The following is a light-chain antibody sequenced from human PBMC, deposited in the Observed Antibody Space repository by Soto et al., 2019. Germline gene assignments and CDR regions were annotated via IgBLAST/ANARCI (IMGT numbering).Light chain of an antibody. CDR2: GAS. CDR1: PSVNNY. V-gene: IGKV3-11*01. CDR3: QQRSNWPLVT. J-gene: IGKJ4*01. Sequence: VFTQSAATLSLSPWERATLSCRAIPSVNNYLAWYQQKPGQAPRRLIYGASTRATGIPDRFSGSGSGTDFTLTIGSLEPEDFAVYYCQQRSNWPLVTFGGGTKVDIK.